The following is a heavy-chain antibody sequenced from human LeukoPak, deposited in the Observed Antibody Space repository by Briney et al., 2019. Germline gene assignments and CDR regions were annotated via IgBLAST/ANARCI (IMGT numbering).Heavy chain of an antibody. CDR3: ARESGSGTIPGDFDY. CDR2: IYYSGST. CDR1: GGSISSSSYY. D-gene: IGHD3-10*01. Sequence: SETLSLTCTVSGGSISSSSYYWGWIRQPPGKGLEWIGSIYYSGSTYYNPSLKSRVTISVDTSKNQFSLKLSSVTAADTAVYYCARESGSGTIPGDFDYWGQGTLVTVSS. J-gene: IGHJ4*02. V-gene: IGHV4-39*07.